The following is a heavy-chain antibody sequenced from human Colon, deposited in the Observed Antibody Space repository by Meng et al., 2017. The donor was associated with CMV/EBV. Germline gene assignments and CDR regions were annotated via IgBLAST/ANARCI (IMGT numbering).Heavy chain of an antibody. J-gene: IGHJ6*02. CDR1: GGSITSNNY. D-gene: IGHD3-10*01. CDR3: ARDRIGGDVLLWFGELQYYYYGMDV. Sequence: SETLSLTCAVSGGSITSNNYWSWVRQPPGKGLEWIGSIYHSGSTYYNPSLKSRVTISVDTSKNQFSLKLSSVTAADTAVYYCARDRIGGDVLLWFGELQYYYYGMDVWGQGTTVTVSS. V-gene: IGHV4-38-2*02. CDR2: IYHSGST.